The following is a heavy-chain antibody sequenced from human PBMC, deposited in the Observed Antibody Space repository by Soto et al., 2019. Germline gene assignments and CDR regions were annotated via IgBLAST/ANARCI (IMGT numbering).Heavy chain of an antibody. D-gene: IGHD4-17*01. CDR2: IYWDDDK. J-gene: IGHJ4*02. Sequence: GLDLEWLALIYWDDDKRYSPSLKSRLTITKDTSKNQVVLTMTNMDPVDTATYYCAHRCCGEGDYLFDYWGQGTLVTVSS. CDR3: AHRCCGEGDYLFDY. V-gene: IGHV2-5*02.